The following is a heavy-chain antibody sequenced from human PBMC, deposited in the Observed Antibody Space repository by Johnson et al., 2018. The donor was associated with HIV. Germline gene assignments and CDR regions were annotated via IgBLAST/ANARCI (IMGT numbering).Heavy chain of an antibody. CDR1: GFSFSSYA. D-gene: IGHD2-8*01. Sequence: EVQLVESGGGVVQPGRSLRLSCAASGFSFSSYAMNWVRQASGKGLEWVGRIRSKANSYATESGASVKGRFTISRDDSKNTLYLQMNSLKIDDTAVYYCTTGSCIDGVCYAFDVWGQGTMVTVSS. CDR3: TTGSCIDGVCYAFDV. J-gene: IGHJ3*01. V-gene: IGHV3-73*01. CDR2: IRSKANSYAT.